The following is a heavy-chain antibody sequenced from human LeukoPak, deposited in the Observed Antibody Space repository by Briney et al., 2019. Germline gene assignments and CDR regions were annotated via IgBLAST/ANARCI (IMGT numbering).Heavy chain of an antibody. J-gene: IGHJ6*02. CDR1: GGSISSYY. Sequence: SETLSLTCTVSGGSISSYYWSWIRQPAGKGLEWIGRIYTSGSTNYNPSLKSRVTMSVDTSKNQFSLKLSSVTAADTAVYYCARDWYSGSYNYYYGMDVWGQGTTVTVSS. D-gene: IGHD1-26*01. V-gene: IGHV4-4*07. CDR3: ARDWYSGSYNYYYGMDV. CDR2: IYTSGST.